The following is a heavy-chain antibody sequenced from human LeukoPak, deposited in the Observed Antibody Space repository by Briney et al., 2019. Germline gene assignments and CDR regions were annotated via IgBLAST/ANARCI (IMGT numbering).Heavy chain of an antibody. D-gene: IGHD6-13*01. CDR2: IYYSGST. CDR3: ARQAYSSSWYDY. V-gene: IGHV4-31*03. CDR1: GGSISSGGYY. J-gene: IGHJ4*02. Sequence: SQTLSLTCTVSGGSISSGGYYWSWIRQHPGKGLEWIGYIYYSGSTYYNPSLKSRVTISVDTSKNQFSLKLSSVTAADTAVYYCARQAYSSSWYDYWGQGTLVTVSS.